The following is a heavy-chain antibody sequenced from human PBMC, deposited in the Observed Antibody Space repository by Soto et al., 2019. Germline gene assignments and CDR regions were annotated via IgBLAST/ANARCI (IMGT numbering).Heavy chain of an antibody. V-gene: IGHV1-2*02. D-gene: IGHD6-13*01. CDR1: GYTFTGYY. CDR3: AREVNIAAAGTYWFDP. Sequence: QVQLVQSGAEVKKPGASVKVSCKASGYTFTGYYMHWVRQAPGQGLEWMGWINPNSGGTNYAQKFQGGVTMTRDTSSSTAYMERRRLRSDATAVYYCAREVNIAAAGTYWFDPWGQGTLVTVSS. CDR2: INPNSGGT. J-gene: IGHJ5*02.